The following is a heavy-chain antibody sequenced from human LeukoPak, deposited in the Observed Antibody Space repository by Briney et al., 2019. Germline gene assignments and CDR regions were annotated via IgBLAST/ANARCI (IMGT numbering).Heavy chain of an antibody. V-gene: IGHV1-2*02. J-gene: IGHJ5*02. CDR2: INPNSGGT. D-gene: IGHD6-13*01. CDR1: GYTFTGYY. CDR3: ARDSLGSSWDTNWFDP. Sequence: GASVKVSCKASGYTFTGYYMHWVRPAPGQGLEWMGWINPNSGGTNYAQKFQGRVTMTRDTSISTAYMELSRLRSDDTAVYYCARDSLGSSWDTNWFDPWGQGTLVTVSS.